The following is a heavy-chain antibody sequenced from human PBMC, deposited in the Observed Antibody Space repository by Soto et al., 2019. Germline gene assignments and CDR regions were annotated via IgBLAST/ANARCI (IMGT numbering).Heavy chain of an antibody. J-gene: IGHJ6*02. Sequence: GGSLRLSCAASGFTFSSYAMHWVRQAPGKGLEWVAVISYDGSNKYYADSVKGRFTISRDNSKNTLYLQMNSLRAGDTAVYSCARERIAAAGDLYYYYYGMDVWGQGTTVTVSS. CDR1: GFTFSSYA. CDR3: ARERIAAAGDLYYYYYGMDV. D-gene: IGHD6-13*01. CDR2: ISYDGSNK. V-gene: IGHV3-30-3*01.